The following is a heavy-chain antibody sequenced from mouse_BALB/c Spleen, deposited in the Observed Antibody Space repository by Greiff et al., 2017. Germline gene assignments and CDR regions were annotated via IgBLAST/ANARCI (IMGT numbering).Heavy chain of an antibody. V-gene: IGHV1S127*01. J-gene: IGHJ3*01. D-gene: IGHD2-10*01. Sequence: QVQLQQPGAELVKPGASVKMSCKASGYTFTSYWMHWVKQRPGQGLEWIGVIDPSDSYTSYNQKFKGKATLTVDTSSSTAYMQLSSLTSEDSAVYYCTRYDGPYYGNYPFAYWGQGTLVTVSA. CDR3: TRYDGPYYGNYPFAY. CDR2: IDPSDSYT. CDR1: GYTFTSYW.